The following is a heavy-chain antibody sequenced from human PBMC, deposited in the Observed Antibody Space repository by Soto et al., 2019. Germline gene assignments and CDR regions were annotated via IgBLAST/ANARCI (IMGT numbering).Heavy chain of an antibody. CDR2: ITTGGGTI. J-gene: IGHJ4*02. CDR1: GFTFSSYE. V-gene: IGHV3-48*03. Sequence: EVQLVESGGGLVQPGGSLRLSCAASGFTFSSYEMNWVRQAPGKGLEWLSYITTGGGTIYYADSAKGRFTISRDNAKNSLYPELNCLTAEDTAVYYCARRKSVPAAWAFYCDYWGQGALVTVAS. CDR3: ARRKSVPAAWAFYCDY. D-gene: IGHD2-2*01.